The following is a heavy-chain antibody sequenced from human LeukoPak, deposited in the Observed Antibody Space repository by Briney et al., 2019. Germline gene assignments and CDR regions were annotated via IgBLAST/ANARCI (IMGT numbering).Heavy chain of an antibody. D-gene: IGHD3-10*01. J-gene: IGHJ6*03. Sequence: GRSLTLSCAASGFTFSSYAMHWVRQAPGKGLEWVAVISYDGSNKYYADSVKGRFTISRDNSKNTLYLQMNSLRAEDTAVYYCARDGGWIWFGKSSNGDYMDVWGKGTTVTVSS. V-gene: IGHV3-30*04. CDR2: ISYDGSNK. CDR1: GFTFSSYA. CDR3: ARDGGWIWFGKSSNGDYMDV.